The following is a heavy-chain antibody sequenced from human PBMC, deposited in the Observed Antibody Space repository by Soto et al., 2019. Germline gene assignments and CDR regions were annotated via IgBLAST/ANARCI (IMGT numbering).Heavy chain of an antibody. CDR2: IKSETDGGTA. J-gene: IGHJ4*02. D-gene: IGHD3-9*01. CDR3: TTGIYYDLLTGYHDVAY. CDR1: GFNLSHPW. Sequence: PGGSLRLSCAASGFNLSHPWMTWVRQAAGKGLEWVSRIKSETDGGTADYAAPVKGRITISRDDSKNTVYLQMNSLKTEDTAVYYCTTGIYYDLLTGYHDVAYWGQGTLVTVSS. V-gene: IGHV3-15*01.